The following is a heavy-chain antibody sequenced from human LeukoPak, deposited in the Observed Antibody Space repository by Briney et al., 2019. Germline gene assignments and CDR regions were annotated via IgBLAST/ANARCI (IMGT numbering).Heavy chain of an antibody. V-gene: IGHV1-2*02. CDR3: ARESYCSSTSCYRSFDY. Sequence: ASVKVSCKASGYTFTGYYMHSVRQAPGQGLEWMGWINPNSGVTNYAQKFQGRVTMTRDTSISTAYMELSRLRSDDTAVYYCARESYCSSTSCYRSFDYWGQGTPVTVSS. D-gene: IGHD2-2*02. J-gene: IGHJ4*02. CDR2: INPNSGVT. CDR1: GYTFTGYY.